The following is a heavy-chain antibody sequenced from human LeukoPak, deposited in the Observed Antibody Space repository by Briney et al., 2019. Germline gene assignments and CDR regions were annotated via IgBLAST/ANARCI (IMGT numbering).Heavy chain of an antibody. CDR1: GSCISSSSYY. Sequence: SETLSLTCTVSGSCISSSSYYWGWIRQPPGKGLEWIGSIYYSGSTYYNPSLKSRVTISVDTSKNQFSLKLSSVTAADTAVYYCARRPYYGDYGYFDLWGRGTLVTVSS. D-gene: IGHD4-17*01. J-gene: IGHJ2*01. V-gene: IGHV4-39*01. CDR2: IYYSGST. CDR3: ARRPYYGDYGYFDL.